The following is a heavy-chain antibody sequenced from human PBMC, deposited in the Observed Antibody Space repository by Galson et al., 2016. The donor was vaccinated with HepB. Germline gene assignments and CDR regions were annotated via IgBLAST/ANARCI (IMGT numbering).Heavy chain of an antibody. CDR2: INHSGST. V-gene: IGHV4-34*01. CDR1: GGSFSGYY. Sequence: SETLSLTCAVYGGSFSGYYWSWIRRPPGKGLEWIGEINHSGSTNYNPSLKSRVTISVDTSKNQFSLKLSSVTAADTAVYYCARHRSIAARGRIDPWGQGTLVTVSS. CDR3: ARHRSIAARGRIDP. D-gene: IGHD6-6*01. J-gene: IGHJ5*02.